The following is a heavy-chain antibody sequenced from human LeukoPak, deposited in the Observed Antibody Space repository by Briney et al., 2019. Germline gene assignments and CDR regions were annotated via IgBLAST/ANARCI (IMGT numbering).Heavy chain of an antibody. CDR2: IGTAGDT. CDR3: TRGGLGMWFDP. J-gene: IGHJ5*02. D-gene: IGHD5-12*01. V-gene: IGHV3-13*01. CDR1: GFTFSSYD. Sequence: GGSPRLSCAASGFTFSSYDMHWVRQATGKGLEWVSAIGTAGDTYYPGSVKGRFTVSRENAKNSLYLQMNSLRAGDTAVYYCTRGGLGMWFDPWGQGTLVTVSS.